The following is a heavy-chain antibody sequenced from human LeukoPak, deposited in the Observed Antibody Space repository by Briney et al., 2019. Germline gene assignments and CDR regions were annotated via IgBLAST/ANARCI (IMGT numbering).Heavy chain of an antibody. D-gene: IGHD6-19*01. J-gene: IGHJ4*02. V-gene: IGHV4-34*01. CDR3: ARPMVRSGWYRY. CDR1: GGSFSGYY. CDR2: INHSGST. Sequence: SETLSLTCAVYGGSFSGYYWSWIRQPPGKGLEWIGEINHSGSTNYNPSLKSRVTISVDTSKNQFSLKLSSVTAADTAVYYCARPMVRSGWYRYWGQGTLVTVSS.